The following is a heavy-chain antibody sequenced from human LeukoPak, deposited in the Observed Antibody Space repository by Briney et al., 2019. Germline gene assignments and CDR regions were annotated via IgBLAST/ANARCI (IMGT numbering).Heavy chain of an antibody. J-gene: IGHJ4*02. CDR2: IRTKPYGGTT. D-gene: IGHD5-18*01. CDR3: ARDLAYSRLDY. CDR1: GFTFGEYA. V-gene: IGHV3-49*03. Sequence: PGGSLRLSCTASGFTFGEYAVSWFRRAPGKGLEWVGFIRTKPYGGTTESAASVKGRFSISRDASGTIAYLQMNSLRTEDTAVYYCARDLAYSRLDYWGQGMLVTVSS.